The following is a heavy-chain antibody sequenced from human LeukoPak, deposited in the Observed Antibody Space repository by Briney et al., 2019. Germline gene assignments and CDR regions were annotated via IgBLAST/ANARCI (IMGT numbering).Heavy chain of an antibody. CDR3: ARQTAKGRSGDY. V-gene: IGHV5-51*01. Sequence: GESLKISFKASGYSFTSYWIGWVRPMPGKGLEWMGIIDPSDSETRYTPSFQGQVTISVDKSLTTADLQWNTLKASDTATYYCARQTAKGRSGDYWGQGTLVTVSS. CDR1: GYSFTSYW. CDR2: IDPSDSET. J-gene: IGHJ4*02. D-gene: IGHD7-27*01.